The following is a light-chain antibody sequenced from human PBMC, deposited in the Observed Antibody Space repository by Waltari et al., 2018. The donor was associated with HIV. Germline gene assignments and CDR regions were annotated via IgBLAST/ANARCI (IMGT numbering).Light chain of an antibody. Sequence: QTVVTQEPSLTVSPGGTVTLTCASNTGAVTSLSYAAWFPVRPDHPPPSLIYSADKQHSWTPARFSGSLLGEGAALTLSGALAEDEAEYFCLLFFGGPRPKWIFGGGTKLTVL. J-gene: IGLJ2*01. CDR3: LLFFGGPRPKWI. V-gene: IGLV7-43*01. CDR2: SAD. CDR1: TGAVTSLSY.